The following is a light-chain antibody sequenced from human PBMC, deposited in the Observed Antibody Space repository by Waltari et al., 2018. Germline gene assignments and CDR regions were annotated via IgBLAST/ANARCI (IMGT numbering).Light chain of an antibody. J-gene: IGLJ3*02. V-gene: IGLV4-69*01. CDR3: QTGGHGTWV. Sequence: QLVLTQSPSASASLGASVKLTCTLSSGHSSNIIAWLQQQPEKGPRYLMKVNSDGSHSKGDEIPDRFSCSSAGAERDLTIATVQSEDEADYYCQTGGHGTWVFGGGTKLTVL. CDR1: SGHSSNI. CDR2: VNSDGSH.